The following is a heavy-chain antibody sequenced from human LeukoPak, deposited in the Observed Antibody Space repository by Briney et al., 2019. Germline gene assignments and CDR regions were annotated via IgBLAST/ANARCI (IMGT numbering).Heavy chain of an antibody. CDR1: GGSISSYY. Sequence: KSSETLSLTCTVSGGSISSYYWSWIRRPPGKGLEWIGYIYYSGSTNYNPSLKSRVTISVDTSKNQFSLKLSSVTAADTAVYYCARVPMGGDYYYYGMDVWGQGTTVTVSS. V-gene: IGHV4-59*01. CDR2: IYYSGST. CDR3: ARVPMGGDYYYYGMDV. D-gene: IGHD3-16*01. J-gene: IGHJ6*02.